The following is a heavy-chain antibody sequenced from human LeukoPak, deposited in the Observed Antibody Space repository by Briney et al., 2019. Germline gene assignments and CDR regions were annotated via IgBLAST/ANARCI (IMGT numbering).Heavy chain of an antibody. V-gene: IGHV3-64D*09. CDR2: ISSNGGST. J-gene: IGHJ4*02. CDR1: GFTLCRDA. D-gene: IGHD4-17*01. CDR3: IAYKDGDYVHPFDF. Sequence: GGSLRLSRSVPGFTLCRDATHWVRQAPGKGLEYVSAISSNGGSTYYTDLVKGRTTISRDNYNKTLYLQISNLRDEDAAVYYCIAYKDGDYVHPFDFWGQGTLVTVSS.